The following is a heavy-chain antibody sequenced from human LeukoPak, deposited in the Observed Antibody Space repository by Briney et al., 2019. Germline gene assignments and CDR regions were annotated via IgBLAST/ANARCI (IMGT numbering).Heavy chain of an antibody. Sequence: PSETLSLTCSVSGASFSTNYRSWIRQPPGRGLEWIGYVFDSGSTNYNPSLKSRATISVDTSTKQFSLRLSSVTAADTAVYYCARLYQQSKWKYYYYYMDVWGKGTAVTVSS. D-gene: IGHD1-1*01. J-gene: IGHJ6*03. V-gene: IGHV4-59*01. CDR2: VFDSGST. CDR3: ARLYQQSKWKYYYYYMDV. CDR1: GASFSTNY.